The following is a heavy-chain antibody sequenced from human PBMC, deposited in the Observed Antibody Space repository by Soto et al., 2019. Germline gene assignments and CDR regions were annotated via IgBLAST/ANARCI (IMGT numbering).Heavy chain of an antibody. Sequence: EVQLLGSGGGLVQPGGPLRLSCAASGFTFSGYAMSWVRQAPGKGLEWVSGISGSAASTNYADSVKGRFTISRDNSKSTLYLQMNSLRAEDTAVYYCAKDVHYDILTGIEYFHHWAQGTLVTVSS. CDR3: AKDVHYDILTGIEYFHH. CDR2: ISGSAAST. CDR1: GFTFSGYA. D-gene: IGHD3-9*01. V-gene: IGHV3-23*01. J-gene: IGHJ1*01.